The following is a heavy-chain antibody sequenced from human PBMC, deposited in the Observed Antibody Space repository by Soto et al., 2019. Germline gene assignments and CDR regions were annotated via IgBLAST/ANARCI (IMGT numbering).Heavy chain of an antibody. CDR3: ARGGQGSPFDY. V-gene: IGHV4-30-4*01. CDR1: GGSISTGAYS. J-gene: IGHJ4*02. CDR2: IYYSGST. Sequence: QVQLQESGPGLVKPSQTLSLTCTVSGGSISTGAYSWSWIRQPPAKGLEWIGSIYYSGSTYYNPSLKSRLTMSLGTSKNQFSLKLSSVAAADTAVYYCARGGQGSPFDYWGQGTLVTVSS.